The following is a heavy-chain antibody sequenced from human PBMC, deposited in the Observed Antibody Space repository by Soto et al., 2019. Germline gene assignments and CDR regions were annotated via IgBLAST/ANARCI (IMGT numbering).Heavy chain of an antibody. J-gene: IGHJ6*03. CDR3: ARISEYDSGDPPRYYYYYYMDV. CDR1: GFTFSSYS. V-gene: IGHV3-21*01. D-gene: IGHD4-17*01. CDR2: KSSSCSYI. Sequence: PGGSLRLSCAASGFTFSSYSMNWVRQAPGKELEWKTSKSSSCSYIYYADSVKGRFTISRDNAKNSLYLQMNSLRVEDTAVYYCARISEYDSGDPPRYYYYYYMDVWGKGTTVTVSS.